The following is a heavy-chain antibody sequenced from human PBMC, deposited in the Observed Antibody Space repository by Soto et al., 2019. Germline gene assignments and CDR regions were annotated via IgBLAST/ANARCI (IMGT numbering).Heavy chain of an antibody. CDR3: ARDDHDYYDSSGLDY. CDR2: IYYSGST. CDR1: GGSISSGGYY. V-gene: IGHV4-31*03. J-gene: IGHJ4*02. D-gene: IGHD3-22*01. Sequence: QVQLQESGPGLVKPSQTLSLTCTVSGGSISSGGYYWSWIRQHPGKGLAWIGYIYYSGSTYYNPSLKSRVTISVDTSKNQFSLKLSSVTAADTAVYYCARDDHDYYDSSGLDYWGQGTLVTVSS.